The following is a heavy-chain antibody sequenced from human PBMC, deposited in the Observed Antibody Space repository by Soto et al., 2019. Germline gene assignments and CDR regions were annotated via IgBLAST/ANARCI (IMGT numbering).Heavy chain of an antibody. CDR1: GGSFSGYY. Sequence: SETLSLTCAVYGGSFSGYYWSWIRQPPGKGLEWIGEINHSGSTNYNPSLKSRVTISVDTSKNQFSLKLSSVTAADTAVYYCARDQKTDYDFWSGYYAWFDPWGQGTPVTVSS. J-gene: IGHJ5*02. CDR2: INHSGST. V-gene: IGHV4-34*01. D-gene: IGHD3-3*01. CDR3: ARDQKTDYDFWSGYYAWFDP.